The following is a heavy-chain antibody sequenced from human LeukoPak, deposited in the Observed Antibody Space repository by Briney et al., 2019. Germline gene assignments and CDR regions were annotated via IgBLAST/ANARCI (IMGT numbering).Heavy chain of an antibody. Sequence: GGSLRLSCAASGFTFSSYEMNWVRQAPGKGLEWVSYISSSGTTIYYGDSVKGRFTISRDNAKNSLYLQMNSLRAEDTAVYYCARESSSLTNPDFDYWGQGTLVTVSS. J-gene: IGHJ4*02. CDR3: ARESSSLTNPDFDY. V-gene: IGHV3-48*03. D-gene: IGHD6-13*01. CDR1: GFTFSSYE. CDR2: ISSSGTTI.